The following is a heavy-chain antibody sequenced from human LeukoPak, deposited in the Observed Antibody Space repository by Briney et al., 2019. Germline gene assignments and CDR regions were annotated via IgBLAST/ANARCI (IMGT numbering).Heavy chain of an antibody. Sequence: GGSLRLSCAVSGFNSTSYWMNWVRQAPGKGLEWVAIIKQDGSQKFYLGSVRGRFTISTDTAKNSLYLLMNSLRAEDTAVYYCAKDLPRTIYYDSSGYGFDYWGQGTLVTVSS. J-gene: IGHJ4*02. D-gene: IGHD3-22*01. CDR2: IKQDGSQK. CDR1: GFNSTSYW. CDR3: AKDLPRTIYYDSSGYGFDY. V-gene: IGHV3-7*03.